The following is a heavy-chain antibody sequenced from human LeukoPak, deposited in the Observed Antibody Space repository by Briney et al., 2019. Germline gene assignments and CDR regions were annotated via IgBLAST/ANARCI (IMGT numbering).Heavy chain of an antibody. CDR2: IYYDGST. CDR1: GGSISSSNYY. CDR3: AGDPGSSTSPYPNCFDP. V-gene: IGHV4-39*07. Sequence: SSETLSLTCTVSGGSISSSNYYWGWIRQPPGKGLEWIGNIYYDGSTYYNPSLKSRATISVGRSKNQFSLKLSSVTAADTAVYYCAGDPGSSTSPYPNCFDPWGQGTLVTVSS. D-gene: IGHD2-2*01. J-gene: IGHJ5*02.